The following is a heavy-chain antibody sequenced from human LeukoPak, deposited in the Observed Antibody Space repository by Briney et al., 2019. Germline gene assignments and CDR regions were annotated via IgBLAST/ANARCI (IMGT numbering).Heavy chain of an antibody. CDR1: GGSISSSSYY. D-gene: IGHD5-24*01. Sequence: SETLSLTCTVSGGSISSSSYYWGWIRQPPGKGLEWIGSIYYSGSTYYNPSLKSRVTISVDTSKDQFSLKLSSVTAADTAVYYCARHRDGYNLDYWGQGTLVTVSS. V-gene: IGHV4-39*01. J-gene: IGHJ4*02. CDR2: IYYSGST. CDR3: ARHRDGYNLDY.